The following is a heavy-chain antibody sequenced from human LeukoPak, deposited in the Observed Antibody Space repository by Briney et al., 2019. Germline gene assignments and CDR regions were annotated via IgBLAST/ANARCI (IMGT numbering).Heavy chain of an antibody. V-gene: IGHV4-34*01. Sequence: SETLSLTCAVYGGSFSGYYWSWIRQPPGKGLEWIGEINHSGSTNYNPSLKSRATISVDTSKNQFSLKLSSVTAADTAVYYCARGCCSSWYWRGDWFDPWGQGTLVTVSS. CDR2: INHSGST. D-gene: IGHD6-13*01. J-gene: IGHJ5*02. CDR1: GGSFSGYY. CDR3: ARGCCSSWYWRGDWFDP.